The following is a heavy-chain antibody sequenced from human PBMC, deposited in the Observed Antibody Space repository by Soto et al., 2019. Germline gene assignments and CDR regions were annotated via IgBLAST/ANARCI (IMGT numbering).Heavy chain of an antibody. CDR2: INTGDGNT. CDR3: ARRNGVAVAGILDY. Sequence: ASVKVSCKPSGYSFSRFAMHWVRQAPRQRPEWMGWINTGDGNTVYPQKFQGRIAISRDTSATTAYMELSSLRSEDTAVYYCARRNGVAVAGILDYWG. D-gene: IGHD6-19*01. CDR1: GYSFSRFA. V-gene: IGHV1-3*04. J-gene: IGHJ4*01.